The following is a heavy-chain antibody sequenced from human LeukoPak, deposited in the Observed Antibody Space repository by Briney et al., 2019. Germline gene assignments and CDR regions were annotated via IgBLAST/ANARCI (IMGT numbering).Heavy chain of an antibody. V-gene: IGHV3-11*04. J-gene: IGHJ4*02. CDR3: ARDRKDSYGYYFDY. Sequence: PGGSLRLSCAASGFTFSNAWMSWVRQAPGKGVEWVSYISSSGRTMYYADSVKGRFTISRDNAKNSLYLQVNSLRAEDTAVYYCARDRKDSYGYYFDYWGQGTLVTVSS. CDR2: ISSSGRTM. CDR1: GFTFSNAW. D-gene: IGHD5-18*01.